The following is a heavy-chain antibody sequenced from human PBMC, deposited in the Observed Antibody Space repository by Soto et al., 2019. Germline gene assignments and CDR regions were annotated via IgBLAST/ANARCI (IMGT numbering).Heavy chain of an antibody. V-gene: IGHV4-34*02. Sequence: QVQLQQWGAGLLRPSETLSLACTLYGGSLSDHSWSWIRQSPGGELEWIGEIDRRGNTNYSPSFNSRVNIAVDSSTNELSLSLRSVTATDTALYFCARQRLSMIRGGFAPWCQGTQVVVSS. CDR3: ARQRLSMIRGGFAP. CDR1: GGSLSDHS. D-gene: IGHD3-10*01. CDR2: IDRRGNT. J-gene: IGHJ5*02.